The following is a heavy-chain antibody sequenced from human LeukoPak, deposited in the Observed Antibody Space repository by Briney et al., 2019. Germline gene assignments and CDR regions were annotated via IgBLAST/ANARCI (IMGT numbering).Heavy chain of an antibody. CDR2: ISGSGGST. D-gene: IGHD6-13*01. CDR3: AKDRFGGSWYVDY. V-gene: IGHV3-23*01. J-gene: IGHJ4*02. Sequence: GGSLRLSCAASGFSFSSYGMSWVRQAPGKGLEWVSTISGSGGSTNYADSVKGRFTISRDNSKNTLYLQMNSLRAEDTAVYYCAKDRFGGSWYVDYWGQGTLVTVSS. CDR1: GFSFSSYG.